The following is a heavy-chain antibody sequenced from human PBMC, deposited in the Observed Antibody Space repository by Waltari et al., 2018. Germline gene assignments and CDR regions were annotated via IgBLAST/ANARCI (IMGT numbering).Heavy chain of an antibody. CDR2: IYSGGST. J-gene: IGHJ6*03. D-gene: IGHD3-22*01. CDR1: GFTFSSYA. Sequence: EVQLLESGGGLVQPGGSLRLSCAASGFTFSSYAMSWVRQAPGKGLEWVSVIYSGGSTYCADSVKGRFTISRDNSKNTLYLQMNSLRAEDTAVYYCAKVGYYDSSGYRYYYYMDVWGKGTTVTVSS. CDR3: AKVGYYDSSGYRYYYYMDV. V-gene: IGHV3-23*03.